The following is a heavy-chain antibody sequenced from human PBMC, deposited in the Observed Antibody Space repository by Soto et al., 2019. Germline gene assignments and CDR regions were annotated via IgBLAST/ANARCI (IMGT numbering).Heavy chain of an antibody. CDR2: INPNGGYT. CDR3: TRADSDVVILPDVRPLFDL. V-gene: IGHV1-46*01. CDR1: GYDFFKYN. J-gene: IGHJ4*02. D-gene: IGHD2-21*02. Sequence: QVQLVQSGAEVKKPGASVKGSCKTSGYDFFKYNMHWVRQAPGQGLEWMGVINPNGGYTRHAQKFQGRVIMTRDTSSKIVYMELSGLTSADTAMYYCTRADSDVVILPDVRPLFDLWGQGALVTVSS.